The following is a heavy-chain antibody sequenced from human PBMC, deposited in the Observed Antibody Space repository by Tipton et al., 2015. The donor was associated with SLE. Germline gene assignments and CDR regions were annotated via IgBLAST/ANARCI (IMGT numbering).Heavy chain of an antibody. J-gene: IGHJ3*02. D-gene: IGHD5-12*01. CDR1: GFTFDDYA. V-gene: IGHV3-9*01. Sequence: SLRLSCAASGFTFDDYAMHWVRQASGKGLEWVSGISWNSGRIGYADSVKGRFTISRDNAKNSLYLQMNSLRPEDTALYYCAKDLYSGYSDAFDIWGQGTMVTVSS. CDR3: AKDLYSGYSDAFDI. CDR2: ISWNSGRI.